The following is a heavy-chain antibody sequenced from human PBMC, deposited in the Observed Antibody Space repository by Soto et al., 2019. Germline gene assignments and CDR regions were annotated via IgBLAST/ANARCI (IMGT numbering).Heavy chain of an antibody. D-gene: IGHD5-18*01. CDR1: GGXISSGGYY. CDR2: IYYSGTTYYT. CDR3: ARDSGSYGNDY. J-gene: IGHJ4*02. V-gene: IGHV4-31*03. Sequence: SETLSLTCTVSGGXISSGGYYWSWIRQHPGKGLEWIAYIYYSGTTYYTYYNPSLKSRVTMSVDTSKNQFSLNLTSVTAADTAVYYCARDSGSYGNDYWGQGTLVTXSS.